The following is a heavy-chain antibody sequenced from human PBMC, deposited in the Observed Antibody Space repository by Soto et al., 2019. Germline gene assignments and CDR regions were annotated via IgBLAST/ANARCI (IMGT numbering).Heavy chain of an antibody. J-gene: IGHJ5*02. CDR3: ARTVNSGYGHTWCEP. Sequence: SETLPLPCTVSAASISSCYWSWIRQPPVKGLEWIGYIYYTGTTNYNPSLKSRLTLSMDTSKNQFSLNLRSVTAADTALYYCARTVNSGYGHTWCEPWGLGTLVTVS. D-gene: IGHD5-12*01. CDR1: AASISSCY. V-gene: IGHV4-59*01. CDR2: IYYTGTT.